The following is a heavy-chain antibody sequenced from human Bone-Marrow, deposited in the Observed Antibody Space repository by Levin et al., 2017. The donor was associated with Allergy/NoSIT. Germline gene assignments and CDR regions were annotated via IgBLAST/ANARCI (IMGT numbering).Heavy chain of an antibody. Sequence: SETLSLTCTVSGGSVNSYSWSWIRQSPGKGLECIGYIYYSGTTNYNPSLKSRVTISLDTSKNQFSLKLSSVTAADTPVYYCARPAVRYGPGNGYMDVWGKGTTVTVSS. V-gene: IGHV4-59*08. J-gene: IGHJ6*03. CDR3: ARPAVRYGPGNGYMDV. D-gene: IGHD3-10*01. CDR2: IYYSGTT. CDR1: GGSVNSYS.